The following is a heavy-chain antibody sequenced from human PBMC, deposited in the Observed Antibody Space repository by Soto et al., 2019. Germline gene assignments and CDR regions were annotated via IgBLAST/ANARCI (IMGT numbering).Heavy chain of an antibody. D-gene: IGHD3-16*01. Sequence: GGSLRLSCAASGFTVSSNYMTWVRQAPGKGLEWVSFIFSGGSTDYSDSVKGRFTISRDNSKNTLYLQMNSLRAEDTAVYYCAIEKGHTSSWGQVTLVPV. V-gene: IGHV3-53*01. CDR1: GFTVSSNY. J-gene: IGHJ5*02. CDR2: IFSGGST. CDR3: AIEKGHTSS.